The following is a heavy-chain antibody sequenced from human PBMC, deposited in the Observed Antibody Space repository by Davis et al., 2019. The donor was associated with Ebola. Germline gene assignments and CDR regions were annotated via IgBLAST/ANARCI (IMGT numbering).Heavy chain of an antibody. D-gene: IGHD3-3*01. Sequence: SETLSLTCTVSGGSTSSYYWSWIRQPPGKRLEWIGYIYYSGSTNYNPSLKSRVTISVDTSKNQFSLKLSSVTAADTAVYYCARQDDFWSGYYIAFDIWGQGTMVTVSS. CDR2: IYYSGST. CDR3: ARQDDFWSGYYIAFDI. J-gene: IGHJ3*02. CDR1: GGSTSSYY. V-gene: IGHV4-59*08.